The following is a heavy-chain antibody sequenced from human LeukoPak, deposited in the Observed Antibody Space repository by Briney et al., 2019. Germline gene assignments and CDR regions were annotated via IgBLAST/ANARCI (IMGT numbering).Heavy chain of an antibody. D-gene: IGHD3/OR15-3a*01. V-gene: IGHV4-38-2*02. CDR3: ARQTGSGLFILP. Sequence: SETLSLTCTVSGYSISTDYYWGWIRLPPGKGLEWIGSIYHSGNTYYNPSLKSRVTISVDTSKNQFSLKLSSVTAADTAVYYCARQTGSGLFILPGGQGTLVTVSS. CDR2: IYHSGNT. J-gene: IGHJ4*02. CDR1: GYSISTDYY.